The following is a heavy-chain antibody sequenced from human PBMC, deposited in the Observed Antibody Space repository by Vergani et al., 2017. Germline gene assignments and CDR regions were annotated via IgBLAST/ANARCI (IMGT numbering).Heavy chain of an antibody. Sequence: QVQLVQSGAAVKKPGSSVKVSCRASGGTFSNHGINWLRRAPGQGLEWMGGIIPLFHVANYAQKFQGRVAINADESTNTVYMDLSSLKSEDTAIYYCARDSRYCSSTSCYVGRDWFDPWGQGTLVTVSS. CDR1: GGTFSNHG. J-gene: IGHJ5*02. V-gene: IGHV1-69*01. CDR2: IIPLFHVA. CDR3: ARDSRYCSSTSCYVGRDWFDP. D-gene: IGHD2-2*01.